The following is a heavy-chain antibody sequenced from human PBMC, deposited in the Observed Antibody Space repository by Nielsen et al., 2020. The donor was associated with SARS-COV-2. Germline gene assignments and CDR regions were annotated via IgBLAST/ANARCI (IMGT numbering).Heavy chain of an antibody. D-gene: IGHD6-19*01. V-gene: IGHV3-21*01. CDR1: GFTFSSYS. CDR2: ISSSSSYI. J-gene: IGHJ4*02. Sequence: GESLKISCAASGFTFSSYSMNWVRQAPGKGLEWVSSISSSSSYIYYADSVKGRFTISRDNAKNSLYLQMNSLRAEDTAVYYCARSRRNSSSGWNFDYWGQGTLVTVSS. CDR3: ARSRRNSSSGWNFDY.